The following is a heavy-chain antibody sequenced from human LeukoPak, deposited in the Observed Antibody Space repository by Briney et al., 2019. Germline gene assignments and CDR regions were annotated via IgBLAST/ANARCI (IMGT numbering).Heavy chain of an antibody. V-gene: IGHV4-59*01. J-gene: IGHJ4*02. Sequence: SETLSLTCTVSGGSISSYYWSWIRQPPGKGLEWIGYIYYSGSTNYNPSLKSRVTISVDTSKNQFPLKLSSVTAADTAVYYCARGPDYYDSSGYPTLPDYWGQGTLVTVSS. CDR3: ARGPDYYDSSGYPTLPDY. D-gene: IGHD3-22*01. CDR1: GGSISSYY. CDR2: IYYSGST.